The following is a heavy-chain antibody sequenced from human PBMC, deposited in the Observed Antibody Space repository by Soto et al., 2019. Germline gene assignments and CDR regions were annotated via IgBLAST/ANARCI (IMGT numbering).Heavy chain of an antibody. CDR1: VGDC. D-gene: IGHD3-22*01. CDR2: ISYSGST. J-gene: IGHJ4*02. CDR3: ARPTYYYDSSGPPAY. V-gene: IGHV4-61*08. Sequence: VGDCWRWKKTPPGKGLEWIGYISYSGSTNYNPSLKSRVTISVDTSKNSLYLQMNSLRAEDTAVYYCARPTYYYDSSGPPAYWGQGTLVTVSS.